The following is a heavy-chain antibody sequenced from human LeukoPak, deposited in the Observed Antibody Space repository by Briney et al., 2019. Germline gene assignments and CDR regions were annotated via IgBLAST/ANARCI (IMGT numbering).Heavy chain of an antibody. D-gene: IGHD5-12*01. CDR3: TRDQRSGYSGYDYYYYYYMDV. V-gene: IGHV4-59*12. CDR2: IYYSGST. J-gene: IGHJ6*03. Sequence: SETLSLTCTVSGGSISTYYWSWIRQPPGKGLEWIGYIYYSGSTNYNPSLKSRVSISVDTSKNQFSLKLSSVTAADTAVYYCTRDQRSGYSGYDYYYYYYMDVWGKGTTVTVSS. CDR1: GGSISTYY.